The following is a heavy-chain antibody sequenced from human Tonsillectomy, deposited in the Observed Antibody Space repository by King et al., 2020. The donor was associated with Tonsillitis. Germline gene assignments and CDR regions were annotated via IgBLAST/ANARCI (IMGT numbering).Heavy chain of an antibody. V-gene: IGHV3-74*01. CDR3: ARDFSGWVWNWFDP. Sequence: VQLVESGGGLVQPGGSLRLSCAASGFTFSSYWMHWVRQAPGKGLVWVSRINSNGSSTSYADPVKGRFTISRDNAKNTLYLQMNSLRAEDTAVYYCARDFSGWVWNWFDPWGQGTLVTVSS. CDR2: INSNGSST. J-gene: IGHJ5*02. CDR1: GFTFSSYW. D-gene: IGHD6-19*01.